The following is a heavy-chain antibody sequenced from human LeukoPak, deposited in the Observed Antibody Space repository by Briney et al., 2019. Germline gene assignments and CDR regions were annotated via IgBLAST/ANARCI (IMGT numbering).Heavy chain of an antibody. CDR2: ISYDGSNK. CDR3: AKSLNSGRFYGMDV. V-gene: IGHV3-30-3*01. D-gene: IGHD1-26*01. J-gene: IGHJ6*02. CDR1: GFTFSSYA. Sequence: PGRSLRLSCAASGFTFSSYAMHWVRQAPGKGLEWVAVISYDGSNKYYADSVKGRFTISRDNSKNTLYLQMNSLRAEDTAVYYCAKSLNSGRFYGMDVWGQGTTVTVSS.